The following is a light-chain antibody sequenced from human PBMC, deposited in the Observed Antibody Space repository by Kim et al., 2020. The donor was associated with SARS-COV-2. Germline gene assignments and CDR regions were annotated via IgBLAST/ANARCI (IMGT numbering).Light chain of an antibody. Sequence: SGSPGGRATPSSRASQSVSNNLGWYQQKPGQAPSLLIYDASTRATDIPARFSGSGSGTEFTLTISSLQSEDVAVYYCQQYKNWLSFGGGTKVDIK. V-gene: IGKV3-15*01. J-gene: IGKJ4*01. CDR1: QSVSNN. CDR2: DAS. CDR3: QQYKNWLS.